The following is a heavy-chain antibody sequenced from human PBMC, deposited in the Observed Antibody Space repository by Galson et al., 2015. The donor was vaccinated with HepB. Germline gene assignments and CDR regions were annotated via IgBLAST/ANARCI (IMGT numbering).Heavy chain of an antibody. J-gene: IGHJ6*03. V-gene: IGHV1-3*01. CDR3: ARDPLPAAPYYYYYYMDV. Sequence: SVKVSCKASGYTFTSYAMHWVRQAPGQRLEWMGWINAGNGNTKYSQKFQGRVTITRDTSASTAYMELSSLRSEDTAVYYCARDPLPAAPYYYYYYMDVWGKGTTVTVSS. CDR2: INAGNGNT. CDR1: GYTFTSYA. D-gene: IGHD2-2*01.